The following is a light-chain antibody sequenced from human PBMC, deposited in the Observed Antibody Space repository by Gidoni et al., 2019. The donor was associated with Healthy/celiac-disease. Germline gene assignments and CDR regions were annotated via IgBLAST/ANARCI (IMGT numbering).Light chain of an antibody. Sequence: DLVMTQSPLSLPVTPGEPASISCRSSQSLLHSNGYNYLDWYLQKPGQSPQLLIYLGSNRASGVPDRFSGSGSGTDFTLKISRVEAEDVGVYYCMQALQTPRTFXXXTKLEIK. V-gene: IGKV2-28*01. CDR3: MQALQTPRT. CDR2: LGS. CDR1: QSLLHSNGYNY. J-gene: IGKJ2*01.